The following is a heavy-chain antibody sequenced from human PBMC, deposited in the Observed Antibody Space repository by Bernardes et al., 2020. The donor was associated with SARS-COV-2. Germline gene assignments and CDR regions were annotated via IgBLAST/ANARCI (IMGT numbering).Heavy chain of an antibody. D-gene: IGHD5-12*01. CDR2: GHYSGRV. CDR3: AREPLQQVANKLWYIDL. Sequence: SETLSLTCDFSEVSMTNYYWSWIRLAPGKGLEWIANGHYSGRVSYNPSLESRVSISVVSSKRQISLKLKSVTAADTAIYYCAREPLQQVANKLWYIDLWCQGAQVTVSA. V-gene: IGHV4-59*01. J-gene: IGHJ2*01. CDR1: EVSMTNYY.